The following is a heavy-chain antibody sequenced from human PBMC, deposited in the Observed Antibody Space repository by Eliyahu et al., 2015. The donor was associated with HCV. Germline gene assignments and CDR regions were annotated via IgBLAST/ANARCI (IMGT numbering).Heavy chain of an antibody. D-gene: IGHD3-16*01. J-gene: IGHJ4*02. CDR2: IYYSGTT. CDR3: ARVPGSWGETRLDH. Sequence: QVQLQESGPRLVKPSQTLSLTCTVSGASVXSDDYYWSWIRQQPGKGLEWIGYIYYSGTTYYNPSLESRATISADRSTNQFSLRLTSVTAADTAVYYCARVPGSWGETRLDHWGQGALVTVSS. V-gene: IGHV4-30-4*01. CDR1: GASVXSDDYY.